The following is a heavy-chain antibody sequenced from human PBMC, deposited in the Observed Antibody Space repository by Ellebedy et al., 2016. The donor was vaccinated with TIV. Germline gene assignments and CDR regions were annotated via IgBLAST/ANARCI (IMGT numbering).Heavy chain of an antibody. Sequence: PGGSLRLSCVASGFTFSDYWMSWVRQAPGKGLEWVANIREDGCDKYYMDSVKGRFTISRDNAKTSMFLQMNSMKAEETAVYYCARAGVTTWKQDYWGQGTLVTVSS. J-gene: IGHJ4*02. D-gene: IGHD3-3*01. CDR3: ARAGVTTWKQDY. CDR1: GFTFSDYW. V-gene: IGHV3-7*01. CDR2: IREDGCDK.